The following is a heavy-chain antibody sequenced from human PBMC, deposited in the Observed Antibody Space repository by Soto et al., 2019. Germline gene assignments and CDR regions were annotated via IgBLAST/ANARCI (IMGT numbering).Heavy chain of an antibody. CDR3: VRDSYGQLVSSHWHFDL. Sequence: GGSLRLSCLASGFTFSSHVMHWVRQAPGKGLEYVAVISGDGDTTFYGDSVKGRFTISRDNSKDTLYLQVSSLRTEDTAVFYCVRDSYGQLVSSHWHFDLWGRGTLVTVSS. CDR1: GFTFSSHV. CDR2: ISGDGDTT. V-gene: IGHV3-64D*08. D-gene: IGHD6-6*01. J-gene: IGHJ2*01.